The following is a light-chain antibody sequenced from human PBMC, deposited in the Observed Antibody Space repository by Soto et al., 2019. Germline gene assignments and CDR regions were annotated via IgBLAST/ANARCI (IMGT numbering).Light chain of an antibody. Sequence: IQLTQSPSSLSASVGDRVTITCRASQGISSYLAWYQQKPGKAPKLLLYSASSLQSGVPSRFSGSGSGTGFTLTISNLQPEDFATYYCQQLTSFPFTFGGGTRVEIK. CDR3: QQLTSFPFT. J-gene: IGKJ4*01. V-gene: IGKV1-9*01. CDR1: QGISSY. CDR2: SAS.